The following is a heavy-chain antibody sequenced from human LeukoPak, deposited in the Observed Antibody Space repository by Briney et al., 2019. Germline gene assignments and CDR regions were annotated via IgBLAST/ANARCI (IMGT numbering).Heavy chain of an antibody. V-gene: IGHV1-46*01. CDR2: INPIGGST. D-gene: IGHD5-18*01. CDR3: ARVADVDTAMVDY. Sequence: ASVKFSSQAPGYTFTSYYMPWVRHAPGQGLEWMGIINPIGGSTSYAQKFQGRGTMTRDPSTSTVYMELSSLRAEDTAVCYCARVADVDTAMVDYLGQGTQVTVSS. J-gene: IGHJ4*02. CDR1: GYTFTSYY.